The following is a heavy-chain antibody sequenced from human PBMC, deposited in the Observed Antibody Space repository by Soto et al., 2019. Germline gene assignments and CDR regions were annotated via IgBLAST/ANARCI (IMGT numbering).Heavy chain of an antibody. CDR2: INPATGAA. D-gene: IGHD3-3*01. V-gene: IGHV1-2*02. Sequence: QLHLVQSGAVVKKPGASVTVSCSASGYPVTAYYMHWVRQAPGRGLEWMGGINPATGAAKYTQTFQCRVTMTRDTSPSTVFMELSGLTSEDTAVFYGARGGGVGVAGSAAFEMWGQGTLVTVSS. CDR3: ARGGGVGVAGSAAFEM. CDR1: GYPVTAYY. J-gene: IGHJ3*02.